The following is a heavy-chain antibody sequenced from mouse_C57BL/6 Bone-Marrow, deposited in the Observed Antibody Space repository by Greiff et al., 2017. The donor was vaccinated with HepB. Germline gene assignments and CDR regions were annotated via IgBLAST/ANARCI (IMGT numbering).Heavy chain of an antibody. CDR1: GYTFTSYW. V-gene: IGHV1-64*01. CDR2: IHPNSGST. CDR3: ARWGMITWYFDV. D-gene: IGHD2-4*01. J-gene: IGHJ1*03. Sequence: VQLQQPGAELVKPGASVKLSCKASGYTFTSYWMHWVKQRPGQGLEWIGMIHPNSGSTNNNEKFKSKATLTVDKSSSTAYMQLSSLTSEDSAVYYCARWGMITWYFDVWGTGTTVTVSS.